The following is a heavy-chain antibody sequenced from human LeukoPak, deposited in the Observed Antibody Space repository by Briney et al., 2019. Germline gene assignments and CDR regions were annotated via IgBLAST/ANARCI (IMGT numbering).Heavy chain of an antibody. V-gene: IGHV4-39*07. Sequence: SETLSLTCTVSGGSISSSSYYWGWIRQPPGKGLEWIGSIYYSGSTYYNPSLKSRVTISVDTSKNQFSLKLSSVTAADTAVYYCARARIPGGDNWFDPWGQGTLVTVSS. D-gene: IGHD2-21*01. CDR1: GGSISSSSYY. CDR3: ARARIPGGDNWFDP. CDR2: IYYSGST. J-gene: IGHJ5*02.